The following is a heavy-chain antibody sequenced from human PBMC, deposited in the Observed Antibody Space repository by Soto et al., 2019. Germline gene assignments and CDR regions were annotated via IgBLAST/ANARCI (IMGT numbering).Heavy chain of an antibody. D-gene: IGHD1-1*01. CDR3: VRGDNWNDEASDY. CDR2: IWSDGNNR. V-gene: IGHV3-33*01. Sequence: QVQLVESGGGVVQPGRSLRLSCAASGFMFSNHGMHWVRQAPGKGLEWVAVIWSDGNNRYYADSVKGRFTISRDNSKNTVYLQMNSLRAEDTDVYYCVRGDNWNDEASDYWGQGTLVTVSS. J-gene: IGHJ4*02. CDR1: GFMFSNHG.